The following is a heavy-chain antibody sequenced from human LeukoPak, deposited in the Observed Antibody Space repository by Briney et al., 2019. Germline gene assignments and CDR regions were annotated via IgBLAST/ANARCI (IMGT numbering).Heavy chain of an antibody. D-gene: IGHD3-10*01. Sequence: PSETLSLTCDVYGESFSGYYWSWIRQPPGKGLEWIGYIYYSGSTNYNPSLKSRVTISVDTSKNQFSLKLSSVTAADTAVYYCARTDDYYGSGVAYWGQGTLVTVSS. CDR3: ARTDDYYGSGVAY. J-gene: IGHJ4*02. V-gene: IGHV4-59*01. CDR1: GESFSGYY. CDR2: IYYSGST.